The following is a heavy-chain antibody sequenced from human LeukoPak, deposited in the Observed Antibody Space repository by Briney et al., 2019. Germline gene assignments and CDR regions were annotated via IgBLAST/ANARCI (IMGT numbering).Heavy chain of an antibody. Sequence: GASVKVSCKASGYTFTSYGISWVRQAPGQGLEWMGWISTYNGNTNYAQKVQGRVTMTTDTSTSTAYMELRSLRSDDTAVYYCARDYSSGWPNFDNWGQGTLVTVSS. CDR1: GYTFTSYG. CDR3: ARDYSSGWPNFDN. CDR2: ISTYNGNT. V-gene: IGHV1-18*01. J-gene: IGHJ4*02. D-gene: IGHD6-19*01.